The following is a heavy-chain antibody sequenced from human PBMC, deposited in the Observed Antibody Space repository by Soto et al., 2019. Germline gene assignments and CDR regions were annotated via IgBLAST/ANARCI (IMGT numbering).Heavy chain of an antibody. Sequence: SETLSLTCTVSGGSISSSIYYWGWIRQPPGKGLEWIGSIYYSGSTYYNPSLKTRVTISVDTSKNQFSLKLSSVTAADTAVYYCASYHYYDSSGYYAVFDYWGQGTLVTVSS. CDR1: GGSISSSIYY. CDR2: IYYSGST. V-gene: IGHV4-39*01. D-gene: IGHD3-22*01. J-gene: IGHJ4*02. CDR3: ASYHYYDSSGYYAVFDY.